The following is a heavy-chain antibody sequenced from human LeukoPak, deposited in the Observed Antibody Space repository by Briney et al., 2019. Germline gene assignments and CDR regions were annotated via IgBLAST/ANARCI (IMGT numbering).Heavy chain of an antibody. CDR1: GYTFTDYY. D-gene: IGHD6-19*01. CDR3: ARDRERDVAAFELDY. CDR2: INAKSGGA. V-gene: IGHV1-2*02. Sequence: ASAKVSCKASGYTFTDYYIYWVRQAPGQGLEWMGWINAKSGGAICAQKFQGRVTMTRDTSISTTLMELSSLTSDDTAVYFCARDRERDVAAFELDYWGQGTLVTVSS. J-gene: IGHJ4*02.